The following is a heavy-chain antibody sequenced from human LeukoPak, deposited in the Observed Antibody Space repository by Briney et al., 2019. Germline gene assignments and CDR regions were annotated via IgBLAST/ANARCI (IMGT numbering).Heavy chain of an antibody. J-gene: IGHJ6*02. V-gene: IGHV3-23*01. CDR1: GFTFSSYA. Sequence: GGSLRLSCAASGFTFSSYAMSWVRQASGKGLEWVSAISGSGGSTYYADSVKGRFTISRDNSKNTLYLQMNSLRAEDTAVYYCAKDRCSGGSCYSSMDVWGQGTTVTVSS. CDR3: AKDRCSGGSCYSSMDV. D-gene: IGHD2-15*01. CDR2: ISGSGGST.